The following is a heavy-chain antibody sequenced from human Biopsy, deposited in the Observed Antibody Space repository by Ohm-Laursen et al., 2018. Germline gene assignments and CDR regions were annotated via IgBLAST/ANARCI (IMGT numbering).Heavy chain of an antibody. CDR2: INTDGSST. CDR3: TRAEAGSGSLLYFDY. Sequence: SPRLSCTASGFTFSSYAMNWIRQAPGKGLVWVSRINTDGSSTNYADAVKGRFTISRDNAKNTVFLQMNSLRAEDTAVYYCTRAEAGSGSLLYFDYWGQGTLVTVSS. J-gene: IGHJ4*02. V-gene: IGHV3-74*01. CDR1: GFTFSSYA. D-gene: IGHD3-10*01.